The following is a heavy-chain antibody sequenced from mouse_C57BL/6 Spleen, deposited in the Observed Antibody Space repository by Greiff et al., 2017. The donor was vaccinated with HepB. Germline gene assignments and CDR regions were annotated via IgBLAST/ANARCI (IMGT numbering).Heavy chain of an antibody. J-gene: IGHJ4*01. D-gene: IGHD1-1*01. Sequence: QVQLQQPGAELVRPGSSVKLSCKASGYTFTSYWMDWVKQRPGQGLEWIGNIYPSDSETHYNQKFKDKATLTVDKSSSTAYMQLSSLTSEDSAVYYCARGNYDYYYAMDDWGQGTSVTVSS. CDR1: GYTFTSYW. CDR3: ARGNYDYYYAMDD. CDR2: IYPSDSET. V-gene: IGHV1-61*01.